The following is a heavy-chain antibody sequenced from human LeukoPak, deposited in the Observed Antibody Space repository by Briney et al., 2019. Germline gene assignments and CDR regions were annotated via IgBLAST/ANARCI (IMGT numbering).Heavy chain of an antibody. CDR2: ISYDGSNK. CDR3: AREVGFWSGYYIEGHYYYGMDV. CDR1: GFTFSSYA. V-gene: IGHV3-30*04. Sequence: GRSLRLSCEASGFTFSSYALHWVRQAPGKGLEWVAVISYDGSNKYYADSVEGRFTISRDNSKNTLYLQMSSLRAEDTAVYYCAREVGFWSGYYIEGHYYYGMDVWGQGTTVTVSS. D-gene: IGHD3-3*01. J-gene: IGHJ6*02.